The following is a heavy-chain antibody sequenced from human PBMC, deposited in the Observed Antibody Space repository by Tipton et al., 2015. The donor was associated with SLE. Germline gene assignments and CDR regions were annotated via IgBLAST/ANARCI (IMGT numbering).Heavy chain of an antibody. CDR2: IYYSGRT. V-gene: IGHV4-31*03. D-gene: IGHD4-17*01. CDR1: GGSISSGGYY. Sequence: TLSLTCTVSGGSISSGGYYWSWIRQHPGKGLEWIGYIYYSGRTYYNPTVKSRVTISVDTSKNHFSLKLTSVTAADTAVYYCATQDSGVILDYWGQGTLVTVPS. J-gene: IGHJ4*02. CDR3: ATQDSGVILDY.